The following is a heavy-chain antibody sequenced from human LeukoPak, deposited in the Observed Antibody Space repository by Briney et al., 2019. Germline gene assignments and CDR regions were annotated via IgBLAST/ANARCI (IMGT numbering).Heavy chain of an antibody. CDR3: TIDYDYAWGSYRLAY. Sequence: GGSLRLSCAASGFTFSEAWMTWVRQAPGKGLEWVGRIQSITDGGTTDYAAPVKGRFTISRDDSKNTLYLQLNSLKTEDTAMYYCTIDYDYAWGSYRLAYWGHGTLVTVSS. D-gene: IGHD3-16*02. CDR1: GFTFSEAW. CDR2: IQSITDGGTT. V-gene: IGHV3-15*01. J-gene: IGHJ4*01.